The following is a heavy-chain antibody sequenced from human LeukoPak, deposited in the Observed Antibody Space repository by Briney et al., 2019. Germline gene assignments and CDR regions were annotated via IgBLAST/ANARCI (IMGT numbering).Heavy chain of an antibody. V-gene: IGHV4-61*08. D-gene: IGHD2/OR15-2a*01. Sequence: TSETLSLTCTVSGGSVSSSGYSWNWIRHPPGKTLEWIGYTYYSGRTNYNPSLKSRVTISLDTSKNQFSLRLTSVTAADTAVYYCALRRLTSAQIIEDNWFDPWGQGTLVTVSS. J-gene: IGHJ5*02. CDR2: TYYSGRT. CDR1: GGSVSSSGYS. CDR3: ALRRLTSAQIIEDNWFDP.